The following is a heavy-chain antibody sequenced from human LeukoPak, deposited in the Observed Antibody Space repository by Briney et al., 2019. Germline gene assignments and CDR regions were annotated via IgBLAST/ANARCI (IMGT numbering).Heavy chain of an antibody. D-gene: IGHD1-7*01. J-gene: IGHJ6*03. CDR3: ARGALSITGTYYYYYMDV. Sequence: GASVKVSCKASGGTFSFYSLNWVRQAPGQGLEWMGWINPNSGGTNYAQKFQGRVTMTRDTSISTAYMELSRLRSDDTAVYYCARGALSITGTYYYYYMDVWGKGTTVTVSS. V-gene: IGHV1-2*02. CDR1: GGTFSFYS. CDR2: INPNSGGT.